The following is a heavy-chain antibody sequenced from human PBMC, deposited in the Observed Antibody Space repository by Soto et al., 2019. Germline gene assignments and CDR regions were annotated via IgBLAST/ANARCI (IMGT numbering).Heavy chain of an antibody. J-gene: IGHJ6*02. CDR2: ITGTGGNT. CDR3: ARIRGYWYGLDV. V-gene: IGHV3-23*01. Sequence: EVQLLESGGGLVQPGGSLRLSCAASGFTLSTYGMTWVRQAPGKGLEWVSAITGTGGNTYYVDSVKGRFTSSRDNTKNMLYLKVNSLRVEDTAVYYCARIRGYWYGLDVWGQGTTVTVSS. CDR1: GFTLSTYG.